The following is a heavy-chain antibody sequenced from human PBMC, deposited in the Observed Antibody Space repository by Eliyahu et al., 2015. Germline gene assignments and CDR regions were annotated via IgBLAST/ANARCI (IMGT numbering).Heavy chain of an antibody. CDR3: ARDPGDYGGNPGYFDY. Sequence: EVKKPGSSVKAPCKASGGTFSSYAISWVRQAPGQGLEWMGGXIPSFGTXNYAQKFQGRVTITADESTSTAYMELSSLRSEDTAVYYCARDPGDYGGNPGYFDYWGQGTLVTVSS. CDR2: XIPSFGTX. V-gene: IGHV1-69*01. CDR1: GGTFSSYA. D-gene: IGHD4-23*01. J-gene: IGHJ4*02.